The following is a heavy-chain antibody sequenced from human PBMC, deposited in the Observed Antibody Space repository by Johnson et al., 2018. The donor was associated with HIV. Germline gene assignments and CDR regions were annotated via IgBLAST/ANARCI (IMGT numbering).Heavy chain of an antibody. Sequence: QVQLVESGGDVVQPGRSLRLSCAASGFTFRSYAMHWVRQAPGKGLEWVAAIGYDGNDKDYADSVKGRFTISRDNSRSTVYLHMINLRADDTALYYCAREISRYYYDYAAFDLWGQGTTVTVSS. V-gene: IGHV3-30*04. CDR3: AREISRYYYDYAAFDL. CDR2: IGYDGNDK. CDR1: GFTFRSYA. J-gene: IGHJ3*01. D-gene: IGHD3-22*01.